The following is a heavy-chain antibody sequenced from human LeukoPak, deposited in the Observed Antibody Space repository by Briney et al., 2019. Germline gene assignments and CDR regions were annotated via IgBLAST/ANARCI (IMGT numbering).Heavy chain of an antibody. CDR3: ARSVWGLVGEDYFDY. CDR1: GGSISSYY. D-gene: IGHD6-19*01. V-gene: IGHV4-59*08. CDR2: IYYSGST. Sequence: PSETLSLTCTVSGGSISSYYWSWIRQPPGKGLEWIGYIYYSGSTNYNPSLKSRVTISVDTSKNQFSLKLSSVTAADTAVYYCARSVWGLVGEDYFDYWGQGTLVTVSS. J-gene: IGHJ4*02.